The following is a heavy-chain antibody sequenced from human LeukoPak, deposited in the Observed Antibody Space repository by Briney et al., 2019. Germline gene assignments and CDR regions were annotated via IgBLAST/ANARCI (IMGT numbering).Heavy chain of an antibody. CDR1: GGSISSGGYS. J-gene: IGHJ5*02. V-gene: IGHV4-30-2*01. D-gene: IGHD3-10*01. CDR2: IYHSGST. CDR3: AREGGFMVRGVGNWFDP. Sequence: PSQTLSLTCAVSGGSISSGGYSCSWIWQPPGKGLEWIGYIYHSGSTYYNPSLKSRVTISVDTSKNQFSLKLSSVTAADTAVYYCAREGGFMVRGVGNWFDPWGQGTLVTVSS.